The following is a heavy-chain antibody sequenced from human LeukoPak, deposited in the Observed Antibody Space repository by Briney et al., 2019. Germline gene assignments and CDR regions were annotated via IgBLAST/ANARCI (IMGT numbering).Heavy chain of an antibody. J-gene: IGHJ4*02. CDR3: ARVYGFTDY. V-gene: IGHV3-23*01. Sequence: GGSLRLSCAASGFTVSSNYMDWVRQAPGKGLEWVSAISVSGGNADYADSVKGRFTISRDNSKKTLYLQMNSLSAEDTAVYYCARVYGFTDYWGQGTLVTVSS. CDR1: GFTVSSNY. CDR2: ISVSGGNA. D-gene: IGHD3-10*01.